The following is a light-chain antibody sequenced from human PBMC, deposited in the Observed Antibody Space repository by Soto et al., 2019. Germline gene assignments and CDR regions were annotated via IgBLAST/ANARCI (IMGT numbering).Light chain of an antibody. CDR2: AAS. Sequence: DIQMTQSPSSVSASVGDRVTITCRASQGIGSWLAWYQHKPGKAPKLMIYAASNFKGGVPSRFSGSRSGTDFPLTINSLQPEDFANYYCQQNNTLPSTFGQGTRQEIK. CDR1: QGIGSW. J-gene: IGKJ5*01. CDR3: QQNNTLPST. V-gene: IGKV1D-12*01.